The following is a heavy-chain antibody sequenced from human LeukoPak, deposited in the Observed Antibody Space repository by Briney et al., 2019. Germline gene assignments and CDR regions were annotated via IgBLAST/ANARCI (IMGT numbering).Heavy chain of an antibody. J-gene: IGHJ4*02. CDR2: IKLDGSEK. D-gene: IGHD2-15*01. CDR1: GFTFSSYW. Sequence: GGSLRLSCAASGFTFSSYWMSWVRQAPGKGLEWVANIKLDGSEKYYVDSVKGRFTISRDNAKNSLYLQMNSLRAEDTAVYYCARGRVGYCSGGSCYPYFDYWGQGTLVTVSS. CDR3: ARGRVGYCSGGSCYPYFDY. V-gene: IGHV3-7*01.